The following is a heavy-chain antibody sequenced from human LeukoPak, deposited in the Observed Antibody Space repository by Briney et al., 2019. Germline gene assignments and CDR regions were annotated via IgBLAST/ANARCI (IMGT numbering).Heavy chain of an antibody. Sequence: GGSLRLSCAASGFSFSSSAMSWVRQAPGKGLEGVSAISGIGGNTYCAGSVKGRFTIFRDNSKNMLYLQMNSLRAEDTALYYCASQKANFYDSSGDVWGQGTTVTVSS. CDR2: ISGIGGNT. CDR3: ASQKANFYDSSGDV. CDR1: GFSFSSSA. J-gene: IGHJ6*02. V-gene: IGHV3-23*01. D-gene: IGHD3-22*01.